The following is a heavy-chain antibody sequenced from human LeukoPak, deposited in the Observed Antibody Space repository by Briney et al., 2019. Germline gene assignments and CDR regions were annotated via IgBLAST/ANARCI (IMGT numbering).Heavy chain of an antibody. CDR2: IYSSGST. CDR1: GGSISSGTYY. J-gene: IGHJ5*02. Sequence: SETLSLTCTVSGGSISSGTYYWSWIRQPAGKGLEWIGRIYSSGSTNYNPSLKSRVTISVDTSKNQFSLKLSSVTAADTAVYYCARSYRSGLPNWFDPWGQGTLVTVSS. CDR3: ARSYRSGLPNWFDP. V-gene: IGHV4-61*02. D-gene: IGHD3-10*01.